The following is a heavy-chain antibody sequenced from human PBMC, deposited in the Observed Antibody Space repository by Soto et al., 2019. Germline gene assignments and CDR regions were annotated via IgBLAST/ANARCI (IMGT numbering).Heavy chain of an antibody. J-gene: IGHJ5*02. CDR2: INSDGSST. V-gene: IGHV3-74*01. CDR3: ARGVYNWNDGPRSPLGWFDP. D-gene: IGHD1-20*01. Sequence: GGSLRLSCAASGFTFSSYWMHWVRQAPGKGLVWVSRINSDGSSTSYADSGKGRFTISRDNAKNTLYLQMNSLRAEDTAVYYCARGVYNWNDGPRSPLGWFDPWGQGTLVTVSS. CDR1: GFTFSSYW.